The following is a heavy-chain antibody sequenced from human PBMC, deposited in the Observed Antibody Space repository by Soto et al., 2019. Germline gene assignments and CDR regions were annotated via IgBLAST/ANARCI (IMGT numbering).Heavy chain of an antibody. CDR2: INHSGST. V-gene: IGHV4-34*01. D-gene: IGHD2-2*01. CDR1: GGSFSGYY. J-gene: IGHJ5*02. CDR3: ARGREGIVVVPAAMLRRHNWFDP. Sequence: PSETLSLTCAVYGGSFSGYYWSWIRQPPGKGLEWIGEINHSGSTNYNPSLKSRVPISVDTSKNQFSLKLSSVTAADTAVYYCARGREGIVVVPAAMLRRHNWFDPWGQGTLVTVSS.